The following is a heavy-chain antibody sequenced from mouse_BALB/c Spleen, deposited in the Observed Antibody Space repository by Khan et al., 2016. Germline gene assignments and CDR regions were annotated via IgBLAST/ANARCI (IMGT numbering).Heavy chain of an antibody. CDR1: GYTFTNYG. J-gene: IGHJ3*01. CDR2: INTNTGEP. Sequence: QIQLVQSGPELKKPGETVKISCKASGYTFTNYGMNWVKQAPGKGLKWMGWINTNTGEPTYAEEFKGRFAFSLETSARTAYLQINNLKNEDTATYFCAEDYYGSNWFAYWCQGTLVTVSA. CDR3: AEDYYGSNWFAY. V-gene: IGHV9-3*02. D-gene: IGHD1-1*01.